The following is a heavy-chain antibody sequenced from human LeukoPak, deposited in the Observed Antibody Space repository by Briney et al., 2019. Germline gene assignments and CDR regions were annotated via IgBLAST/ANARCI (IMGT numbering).Heavy chain of an antibody. J-gene: IGHJ3*02. D-gene: IGHD4-23*01. CDR1: GFTFSSYG. CDR2: XXXXXXNK. Sequence: GRSLRLSCAASGFTFSSYGMHWVRQAPGKXXXXXXXXXXXXXNKYYADSVKGRFTISRDNSKNTLYLQMNSLRAEDTAVHYCAKAGPGNYGGNSEATSDAFDIWGQGTMVTVSS. V-gene: IGHV3-30*18. CDR3: AKAGPGNYGGNSEATSDAFDI.